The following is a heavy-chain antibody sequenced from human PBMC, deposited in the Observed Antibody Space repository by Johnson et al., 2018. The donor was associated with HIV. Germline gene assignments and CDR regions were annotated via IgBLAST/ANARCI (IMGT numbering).Heavy chain of an antibody. CDR2: IGTAGDT. V-gene: IGHV3-13*01. J-gene: IGHJ3*02. Sequence: VQLVESGGGLVQPGGSLRLSCAASGFTFSSYDMHWVRQATGKGLEWVSAIGTAGDTYYPGSVKGRFTISRENAKNSLYLQMNSLRAEDTALYYCAKGSRARALYDFWSGVPDAFDIWGQGTMVTVSS. D-gene: IGHD3-3*01. CDR1: GFTFSSYD. CDR3: AKGSRARALYDFWSGVPDAFDI.